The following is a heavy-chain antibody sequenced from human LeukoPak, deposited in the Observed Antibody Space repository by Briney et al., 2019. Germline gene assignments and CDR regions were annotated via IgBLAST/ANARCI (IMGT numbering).Heavy chain of an antibody. CDR2: IYYSGNT. CDR3: ARSLRGAAHHFDY. CDR1: GGSISGSSYY. V-gene: IGHV4-39*01. Sequence: SETLSLTCTVSGGSISGSSYYWGWIRQPPGKGLEWIGSIYYSGNTYYNPSLKSRVTISVDTSKNQFALKLSSVTAADTAVYYCARSLRGAAHHFDYWGQGTLVTVSS. D-gene: IGHD6-6*01. J-gene: IGHJ4*02.